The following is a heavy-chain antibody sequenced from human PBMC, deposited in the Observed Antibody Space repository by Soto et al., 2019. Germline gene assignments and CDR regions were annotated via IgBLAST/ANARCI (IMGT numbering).Heavy chain of an antibody. CDR2: IYYSGSA. CDR3: ARHDWAKPFDY. J-gene: IGHJ4*02. CDR1: GGSISSSSYY. V-gene: IGHV4-39*01. D-gene: IGHD3-9*01. Sequence: QLQLQESGPGLVKPSETLSLTCTVSGGSISSSSYYWGWIRQPPGKGLEWIGSIYYSGSAYYNPSLKSRVTISVDTSKNQYSLKLSSVTAADTAVYYCARHDWAKPFDYWGQGTLVTFSS.